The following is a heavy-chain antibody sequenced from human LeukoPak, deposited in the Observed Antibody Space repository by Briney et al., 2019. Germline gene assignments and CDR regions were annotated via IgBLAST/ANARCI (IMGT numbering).Heavy chain of an antibody. CDR1: GGSISSGGYS. J-gene: IGHJ3*02. CDR2: IYHSGST. Sequence: SQTLSLTCAVSGGSISSGGYSWSCIRQPPGKGLEWIGYIYHSGSTYYNPSLKSRVTISVDRSKNQFSLKLSSVTAADTAVYYCARDQGIATPMDAFDIWGQGTLVTVSS. V-gene: IGHV4-30-2*01. CDR3: ARDQGIATPMDAFDI. D-gene: IGHD6-13*01.